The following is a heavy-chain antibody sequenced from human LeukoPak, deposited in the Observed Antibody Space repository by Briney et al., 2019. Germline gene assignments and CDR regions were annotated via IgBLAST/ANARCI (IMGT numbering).Heavy chain of an antibody. Sequence: GGSLRLSCAASGFTFSSYSMNWVRQAPGKGLEWVSSISSSSSYKYYADSLKGRFTISRDNAKNSLFLQMNSLRAEDTAVYYCAKHLLRDYDSRRNFDYWGQGTLVTVSS. CDR1: GFTFSSYS. D-gene: IGHD3-22*01. J-gene: IGHJ4*02. CDR2: ISSSSSYK. CDR3: AKHLLRDYDSRRNFDY. V-gene: IGHV3-21*01.